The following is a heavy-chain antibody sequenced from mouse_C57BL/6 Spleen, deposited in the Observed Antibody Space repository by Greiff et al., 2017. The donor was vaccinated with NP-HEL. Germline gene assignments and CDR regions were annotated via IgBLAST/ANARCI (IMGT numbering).Heavy chain of an antibody. D-gene: IGHD2-1*01. CDR1: GYTFTSYW. CDR2: IYPGSGST. CDR3: ARSDGNRAMDY. Sequence: QVQLQQPGAELVKPGASVKMSCKASGYTFTSYWITWVKQRPGQGLEWIGDIYPGSGSTNYNEKFKSKATLTVDTSSSTAYMQLSSLTSEDAAVYYCARSDGNRAMDYWGQGTSVTVSS. J-gene: IGHJ4*01. V-gene: IGHV1-55*01.